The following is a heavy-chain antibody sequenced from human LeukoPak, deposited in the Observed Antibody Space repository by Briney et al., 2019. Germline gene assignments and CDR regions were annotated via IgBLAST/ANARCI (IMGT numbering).Heavy chain of an antibody. Sequence: ASVKVSCTASGGTFSSYAISWVRQAPGQGLEWMGGIIPIFGTANYAQKFQGRVTITTDESTSTAYMELSSLRSEDTAVYYCVRGIGYCSSTSCYLNWFDPWGQGTLVTVSS. CDR1: GGTFSSYA. J-gene: IGHJ5*02. CDR2: IIPIFGTA. V-gene: IGHV1-69*05. D-gene: IGHD2-2*01. CDR3: VRGIGYCSSTSCYLNWFDP.